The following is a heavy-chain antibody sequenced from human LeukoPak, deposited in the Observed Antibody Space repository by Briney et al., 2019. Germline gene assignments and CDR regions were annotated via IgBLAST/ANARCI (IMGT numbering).Heavy chain of an antibody. CDR1: GGTFSKNA. J-gene: IGHJ4*02. CDR2: IIPIFGTP. V-gene: IGHV1-69*13. Sequence: SVKVSCKASGGTFSKNAFNWVRQAPGQPLEWVGGIIPIFGTPNYAQTFQGRVTITADESTRTAYMELSSLRSEDTAVYYCARDLCSGGSCYGDFDYWGQGTLVTVSS. CDR3: ARDLCSGGSCYGDFDY. D-gene: IGHD2-15*01.